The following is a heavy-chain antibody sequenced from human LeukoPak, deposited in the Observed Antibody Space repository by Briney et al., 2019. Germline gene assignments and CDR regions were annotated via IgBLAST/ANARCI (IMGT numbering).Heavy chain of an antibody. J-gene: IGHJ4*02. CDR3: AREFATSGPGPD. V-gene: IGHV4-4*07. D-gene: IGHD3-10*01. CDR1: GGSIGPYY. Sequence: SETLSLTCTVSGGSIGPYYWSWIRQAAGKGPEWIGRIYTTGTADYNPSLKGRVTISVDTSKNQFSLKLSSVTAADTAVYYCAREFATSGPGPDWGQGTLVTVSS. CDR2: IYTTGTA.